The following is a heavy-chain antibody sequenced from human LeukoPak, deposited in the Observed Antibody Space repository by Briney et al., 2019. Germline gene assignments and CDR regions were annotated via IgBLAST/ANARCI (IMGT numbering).Heavy chain of an antibody. J-gene: IGHJ4*02. CDR3: AKLNPPGGYSYGALDY. D-gene: IGHD5-18*01. V-gene: IGHV3-30*18. Sequence: GGSLRLSCAASGFTFSSYGMHWVRQAPGKGLEWVAVISYDGSNKYYADSVKGRFTISRDNSKNTLYLQMNSLRAEDTAVYYCAKLNPPGGYSYGALDYWGQGTLVTVSS. CDR2: ISYDGSNK. CDR1: GFTFSSYG.